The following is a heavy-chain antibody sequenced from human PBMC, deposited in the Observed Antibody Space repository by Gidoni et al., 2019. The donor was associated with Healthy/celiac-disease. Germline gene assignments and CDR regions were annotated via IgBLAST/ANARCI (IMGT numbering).Heavy chain of an antibody. CDR3: AKIEPLSVLELGFLDY. Sequence: VQLLESGGGLVQPGGSLRLSCAAAGFTYSSYAMSWVSQAPGTGLELVSAISGSGGSTYYADSVKGRFTISRDNSKNTLYLQMNILRAEDTAVYYCAKIEPLSVLELGFLDYWGQGTLVTVSS. CDR2: ISGSGGST. D-gene: IGHD1-26*01. V-gene: IGHV3-23*01. CDR1: GFTYSSYA. J-gene: IGHJ4*02.